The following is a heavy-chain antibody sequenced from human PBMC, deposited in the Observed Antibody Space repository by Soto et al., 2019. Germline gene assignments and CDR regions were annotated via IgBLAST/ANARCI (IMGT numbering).Heavy chain of an antibody. CDR1: GYSFPNFW. J-gene: IGHJ6*02. CDR2: MYPGDSET. CDR3: ARLQGSRRYYYGMDV. D-gene: IGHD6-13*01. V-gene: IGHV5-51*01. Sequence: RGESLKISCKGSGYSFPNFWIGWVRQMPGKGLEWMGIMYPGDSETRYSPSFQGQVTISADKSISTAYLQWSSLKASDTAMYYCARLQGSRRYYYGMDVWGQGTTVTVSS.